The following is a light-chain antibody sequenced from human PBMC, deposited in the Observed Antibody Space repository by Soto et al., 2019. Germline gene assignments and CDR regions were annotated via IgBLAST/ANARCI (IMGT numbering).Light chain of an antibody. CDR3: QPANSFPWT. J-gene: IGKJ1*01. V-gene: IGKV1-12*01. CDR1: QDITSW. CDR2: TAS. Sequence: DIQMTQSPSSVSASVGDRVTITCRASQDITSWLAWYQQKPGKAPKILIHTASRLHIGVPSRFSGSGSGTDFTLTISSLQPEDFATSYLQPANSFPWTFGQGTKVDI.